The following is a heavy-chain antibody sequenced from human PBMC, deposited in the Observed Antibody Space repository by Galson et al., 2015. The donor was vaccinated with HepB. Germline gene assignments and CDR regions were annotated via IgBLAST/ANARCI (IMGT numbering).Heavy chain of an antibody. D-gene: IGHD2-15*01. CDR1: GYTFTAFY. CDR2: INPKSGGT. Sequence: SVKVSCKASGYTFTAFYIHWVRQAPGQGLEWMGWINPKSGGTRFAPKFQGRVTVTRDTSISTSYMEVTRLTSDDTAVYYCARGFRVVDPDSIRFDPWGQGTLVTVSS. V-gene: IGHV1-2*02. CDR3: ARGFRVVDPDSIRFDP. J-gene: IGHJ5*02.